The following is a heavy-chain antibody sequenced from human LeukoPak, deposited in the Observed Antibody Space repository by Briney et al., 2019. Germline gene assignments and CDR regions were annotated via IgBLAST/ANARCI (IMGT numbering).Heavy chain of an antibody. V-gene: IGHV3-33*01. D-gene: IGHD2-2*01. CDR3: ARIGHDLYQTFDS. J-gene: IGHJ5*01. CDR2: IWYDGSNK. CDR1: GFTFSSHG. Sequence: PGRSLRLSCAASGFTFSSHGMHWVRQAPAKGLEAVAVIWYDGSNKYYADSVKGRFTISRDNSKNTLYLQMNSLRAEDTAVYYCARIGHDLYQTFDSWGHGTLITVSS.